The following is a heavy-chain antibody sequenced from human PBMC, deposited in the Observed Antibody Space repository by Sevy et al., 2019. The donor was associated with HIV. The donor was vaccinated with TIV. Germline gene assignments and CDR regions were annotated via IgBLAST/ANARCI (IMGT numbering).Heavy chain of an antibody. CDR2: IFNNGAT. CDR1: GITVSSNY. Sequence: GGSLRLSCSVSGITVSSNYMIWVRQAPGKGLEWVSVIFNNGATSYADSVKGRFSISRDNSKNTLFLQMKSLRAEDTATYYCVREEYSSSWITGWFDPWGQGTLVTVSS. D-gene: IGHD2-2*01. V-gene: IGHV3-53*01. CDR3: VREEYSSSWITGWFDP. J-gene: IGHJ5*02.